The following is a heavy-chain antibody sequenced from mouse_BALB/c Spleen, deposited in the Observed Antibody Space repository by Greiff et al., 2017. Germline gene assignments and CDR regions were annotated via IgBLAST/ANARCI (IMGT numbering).Heavy chain of an antibody. V-gene: IGHV14-4*02. CDR1: GFNIKDTY. CDR2: IDPENGDT. Sequence: EVKLMESGAELVKPGASVKLSCTASGFNIKDTYMHWVKQRPEQGLEWIGWIDPENGDTEYAPKFQGKATMTADTSSNTAYLQLSSLTSEDTAVYYCSALTGKIAYWGQGTLVTVSA. J-gene: IGHJ3*01. CDR3: SALTGKIAY. D-gene: IGHD4-1*01.